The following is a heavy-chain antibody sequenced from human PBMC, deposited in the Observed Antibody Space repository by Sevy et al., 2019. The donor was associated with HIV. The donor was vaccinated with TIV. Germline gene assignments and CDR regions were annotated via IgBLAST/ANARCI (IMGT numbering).Heavy chain of an antibody. CDR2: IKRKTDGGTT. D-gene: IGHD2-2*01. J-gene: IGHJ4*02. Sequence: GGSLRLSCAASGFTFSNAWMSWVRQAPGKGLEWVGRIKRKTDGGTTDYAGHAKVRFTISRDDSKNTLYLQMNSLKTKDKAAYYCTTDVPLGYCSSTSCYPRIDYWGQGTLVTVSS. CDR3: TTDVPLGYCSSTSCYPRIDY. CDR1: GFTFSNAW. V-gene: IGHV3-15*01.